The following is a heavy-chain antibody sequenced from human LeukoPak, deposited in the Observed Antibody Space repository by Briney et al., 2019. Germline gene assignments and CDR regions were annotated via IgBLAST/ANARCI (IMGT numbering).Heavy chain of an antibody. CDR1: GYTFTDYY. Sequence: ASVKVSCKASGYTFTDYYMHWVRQAPGQGLEWMGIINPSGGSTSYAQKFQGRVTMTRDMSTSTVYMELSSLRSEDTAVYYCARGEYCTNGVCYSSWFDPWGQGTLVTVSS. CDR3: ARGEYCTNGVCYSSWFDP. D-gene: IGHD2-8*01. CDR2: INPSGGST. J-gene: IGHJ5*02. V-gene: IGHV1-46*01.